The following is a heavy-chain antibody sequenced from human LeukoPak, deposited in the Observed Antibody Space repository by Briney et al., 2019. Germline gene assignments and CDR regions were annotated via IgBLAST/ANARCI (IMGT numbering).Heavy chain of an antibody. CDR3: AHYGDYRFLYYFDY. CDR2: IYWNNDN. CDR1: GFSLTTSGVG. Sequence: SGPTLVNPTPTLTLTFTFSGFSLTTSGVGVGWIRQPPGKALEWLALIYWNNDNRYNPSLKTRLTITKDTSKNQVVLIMANMDPVDTATYYCAHYGDYRFLYYFDYWGQGTPVTVSS. D-gene: IGHD4-17*01. J-gene: IGHJ4*02. V-gene: IGHV2-5*01.